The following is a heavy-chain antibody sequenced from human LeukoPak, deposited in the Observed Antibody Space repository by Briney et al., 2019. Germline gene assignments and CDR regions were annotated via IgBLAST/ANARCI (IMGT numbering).Heavy chain of an antibody. Sequence: GGSLRLSCAASGFTFSSYDMHWVRQAPRKGLEWVSAIGTAGDTYYPGSVKGRFTISRENAKNSLYLQMNSLRAGDTAVYYCARVLDDAFDIWGQGTMVTVSS. J-gene: IGHJ3*02. CDR2: IGTAGDT. V-gene: IGHV3-13*01. CDR1: GFTFSSYD. CDR3: ARVLDDAFDI.